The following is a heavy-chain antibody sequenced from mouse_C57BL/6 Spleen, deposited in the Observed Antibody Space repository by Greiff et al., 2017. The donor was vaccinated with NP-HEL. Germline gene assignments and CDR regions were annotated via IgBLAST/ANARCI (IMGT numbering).Heavy chain of an antibody. D-gene: IGHD2-3*01. V-gene: IGHV5-6*01. CDR2: ISSGGSYT. CDR3: ARRGVDGYPFAY. CDR1: GFTFSSYG. J-gene: IGHJ3*01. Sequence: EVQRVESGGDLVKPGGSLKLSCAASGFTFSSYGMSWVRQTPDKRLEWVATISSGGSYTYYPDSVKGRFTISRDNAKNTLYLQMSSLKSEDTAMYYCARRGVDGYPFAYWGQGTLVTVSA.